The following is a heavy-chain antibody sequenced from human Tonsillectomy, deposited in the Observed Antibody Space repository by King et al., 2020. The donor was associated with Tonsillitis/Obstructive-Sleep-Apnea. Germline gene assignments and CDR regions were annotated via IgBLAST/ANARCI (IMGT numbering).Heavy chain of an antibody. Sequence: QLVQSGGGVVQPGRSLRLSCAASGFTFSSYGMHWVRQAPGKGLEWVTVISYDGSNKYYADSVKGRFTISRDNSKNTLYLQMNSLRAEDTAVYYCAKDPAPAWDYDSSGYPYYSYYYMDVWGKGTTVTVSS. CDR1: GFTFSSYG. D-gene: IGHD3-22*01. J-gene: IGHJ6*03. V-gene: IGHV3-30*18. CDR2: ISYDGSNK. CDR3: AKDPAPAWDYDSSGYPYYSYYYMDV.